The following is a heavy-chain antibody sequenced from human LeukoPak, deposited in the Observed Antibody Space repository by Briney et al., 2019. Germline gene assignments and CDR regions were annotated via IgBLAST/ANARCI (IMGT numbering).Heavy chain of an antibody. Sequence: SETLSLTCAVYGGSFSGYYWSWIRQPPGKGLEWIGEINHSGSTNYNPSLKSRVTISVDTSKNQFSLKLSSVTAADTAVYYCATTRNYGPYYYYGMDVWGQGTTVTVSS. J-gene: IGHJ6*02. V-gene: IGHV4-34*01. CDR2: INHSGST. D-gene: IGHD3-10*01. CDR1: GGSFSGYY. CDR3: ATTRNYGPYYYYGMDV.